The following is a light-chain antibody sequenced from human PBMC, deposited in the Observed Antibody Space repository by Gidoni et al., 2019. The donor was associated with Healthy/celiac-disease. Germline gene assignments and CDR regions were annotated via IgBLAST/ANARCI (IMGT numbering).Light chain of an antibody. CDR1: QSISSY. CDR2: AAS. V-gene: IGKV1-39*01. J-gene: IGKJ2*01. CDR3: QQSYSTGYT. Sequence: EIQSNQSPSSLSASVGDRVTITCRASQSISSYLNWYQQKPGKAPKLLIYAASSLQSGVPSRFSGSGSGTDFTLTISSLQPEDFATYYCQQSYSTGYTFGQGTKLEIK.